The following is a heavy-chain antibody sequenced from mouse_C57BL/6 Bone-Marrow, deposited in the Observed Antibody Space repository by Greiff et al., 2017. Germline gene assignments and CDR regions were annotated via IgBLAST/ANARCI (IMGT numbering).Heavy chain of an antibody. CDR2: ISDGGSYT. Sequence: EVHLVESGGGLVKPGGSLKLSCAASGFTFSSYAMSWVRQTPEKRLEWVATISDGGSYTYYPDNVKGRFTISRDNAKNNLYLQMSNLKSEDTAMYYCARDGAYYGSRAYWGQGTLVTVSA. CDR1: GFTFSSYA. D-gene: IGHD1-1*01. CDR3: ARDGAYYGSRAY. J-gene: IGHJ3*01. V-gene: IGHV5-4*01.